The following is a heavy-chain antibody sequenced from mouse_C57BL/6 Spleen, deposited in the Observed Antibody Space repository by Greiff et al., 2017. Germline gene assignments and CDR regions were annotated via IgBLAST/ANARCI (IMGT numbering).Heavy chain of an antibody. D-gene: IGHD1-1*01. V-gene: IGHV1-66*01. CDR2: IYPGSGNT. Sequence: QVQLKQSGPELVKPGASVKISCKASGHSFTSYYIHWVKQRPGQGLEWIGWIYPGSGNTKYNEKVKGKATLTADTSSSTAYIQLSSLTSEDSAVYYCARSVYGSREDYIDYWRRGTTRTVSS. CDR1: GHSFTSYY. CDR3: ARSVYGSREDYIDY. J-gene: IGHJ2*01.